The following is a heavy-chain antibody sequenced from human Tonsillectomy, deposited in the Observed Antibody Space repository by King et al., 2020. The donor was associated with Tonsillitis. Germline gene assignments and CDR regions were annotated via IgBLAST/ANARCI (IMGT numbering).Heavy chain of an antibody. D-gene: IGHD3-22*01. J-gene: IGHJ4*02. Sequence: QLQESGPGLVKPSETLSLTCSVSGGSISSYYWSWIRQSPGKGLEWIGHIYYTGNTKYNPSLKSRVTLSLDTSKNQFSLKLSSVTTADTAVYYCARWYYYDSSGYYQKRYFDYWGQGTLVTVSS. CDR3: ARWYYYDSSGYYQKRYFDY. CDR2: IYYTGNT. V-gene: IGHV4-59*01. CDR1: GGSISSYY.